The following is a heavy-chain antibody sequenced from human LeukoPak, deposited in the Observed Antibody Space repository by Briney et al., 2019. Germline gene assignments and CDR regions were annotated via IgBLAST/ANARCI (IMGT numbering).Heavy chain of an antibody. J-gene: IGHJ4*02. CDR2: INPSGGNT. Sequence: ASVKVSCKASGYTFTRYYMHWVRQAPGQGLEWMGIINPSGGNTNYAQKFQGRVTMTRDMSTSTVYMELRSLRSDDTAVYYCAATRRSGYVIFDYWGQGTLVTVSS. V-gene: IGHV1-46*01. D-gene: IGHD5-12*01. CDR3: AATRRSGYVIFDY. CDR1: GYTFTRYY.